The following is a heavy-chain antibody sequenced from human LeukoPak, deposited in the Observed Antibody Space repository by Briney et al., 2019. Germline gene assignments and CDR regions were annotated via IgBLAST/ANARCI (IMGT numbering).Heavy chain of an antibody. CDR1: GGSISSISYY. J-gene: IGHJ4*02. V-gene: IGHV4-39*07. D-gene: IGHD3-10*01. CDR2: MYHNGST. Sequence: SETLSLTCTVSGGSISSISYYWGWIRQPPGKGLEWIGSMYHNGSTYYNPSLKSRVTISVDTSKNQFSLKLSSVTAADTAVYYCAREVRGVIIAYFDYWGQGTLVTVSS. CDR3: AREVRGVIIAYFDY.